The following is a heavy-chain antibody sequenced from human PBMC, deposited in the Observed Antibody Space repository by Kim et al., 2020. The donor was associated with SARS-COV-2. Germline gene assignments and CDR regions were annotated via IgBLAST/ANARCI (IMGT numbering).Heavy chain of an antibody. CDR1: GFNFDNYG. J-gene: IGHJ4*02. CDR3: ARGFYQGPFDY. CDR2: INWNGGNT. Sequence: GGSLRLSCAAASGFNFDNYGMSWVRQAPGKGLEWVSGINWNGGNTTYADSVKGRFTISRDNAKNSLYLQMNSLRAEDTALYHCARGFYQGPFDYWGQGILVTVSS. V-gene: IGHV3-20*01. D-gene: IGHD2-2*01.